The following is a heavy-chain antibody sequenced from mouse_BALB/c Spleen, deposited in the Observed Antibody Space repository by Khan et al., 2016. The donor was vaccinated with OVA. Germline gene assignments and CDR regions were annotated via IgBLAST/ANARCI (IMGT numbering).Heavy chain of an antibody. J-gene: IGHJ3*01. CDR3: ASHLTGSCAY. V-gene: IGHV5-6*01. D-gene: IGHD4-1*01. Sequence: EVQGVESGGDLVKPGGSLKLSCTASGFTFSSYSMSWVRQTPDKRLAWVASISSGGDYTYYPAIVKGRFPISRDNAKNPLYLEMSSLKSEDTAMYYCASHLTGSCAYWGQGTLVTVSA. CDR1: GFTFSSYS. CDR2: ISSGGDYT.